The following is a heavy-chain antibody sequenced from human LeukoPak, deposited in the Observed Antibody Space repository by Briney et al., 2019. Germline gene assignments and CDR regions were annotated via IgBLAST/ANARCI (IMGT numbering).Heavy chain of an antibody. V-gene: IGHV4-34*01. CDR1: GESLNSYY. D-gene: IGHD2-15*01. CDR2: IYESGTT. CDR3: ARGAWATRLAS. J-gene: IGHJ4*02. Sequence: SSETLSLTCAVYGESLNSYYWSWVRQPPGEGLEWIGEIYESGTTKYNPSLKSRVAISMVPSKQQFSLTLSSVTAADTAVYYCARGAWATRLASWGLGTPVIVSS.